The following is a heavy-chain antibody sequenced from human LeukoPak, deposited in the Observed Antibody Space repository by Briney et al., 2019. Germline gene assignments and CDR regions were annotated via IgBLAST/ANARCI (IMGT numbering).Heavy chain of an antibody. CDR2: INPNSGGT. Sequence: ASVKVSCKASGYTFTGNYMHWVRQAPGQGLEWMGWINPNSGGTNYAQKFQGRVTMTRDTSISTAYMELSRLRSDDTAVYYCARVVRQLVGKDAFDIWGQGTMVTVSS. V-gene: IGHV1-2*02. CDR3: ARVVRQLVGKDAFDI. D-gene: IGHD6-6*01. CDR1: GYTFTGNY. J-gene: IGHJ3*02.